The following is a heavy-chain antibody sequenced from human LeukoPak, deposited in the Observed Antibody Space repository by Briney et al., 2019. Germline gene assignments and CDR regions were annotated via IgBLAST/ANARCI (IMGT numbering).Heavy chain of an antibody. CDR1: GFAVSSSY. J-gene: IGHJ6*02. CDR3: ARDSSDWASYNYYGLDV. Sequence: GESLRLSCAASGFAVSSSYMTWVRQAPGKGLEWVSVIYSGGNTYYADSVKGRFTISRHNLKNTVDLQMNSLRTEDTAVYYCARDSSDWASYNYYGLDVWGQGTTVTVSS. CDR2: IYSGGNT. D-gene: IGHD6-19*01. V-gene: IGHV3-53*04.